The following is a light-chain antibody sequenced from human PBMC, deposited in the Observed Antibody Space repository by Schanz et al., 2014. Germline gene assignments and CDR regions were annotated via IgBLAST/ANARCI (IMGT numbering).Light chain of an antibody. Sequence: EIVLTQSPATLSLSPGERATLSCRASQSVRSYLAWYQQKPGQTPRLLIYGASSRSTGIPDRFSGSGSGTEFTLNISSLQSEDFAVYYCQQYNNWPQTFGQGTKLEIK. CDR2: GAS. J-gene: IGKJ2*01. CDR3: QQYNNWPQT. V-gene: IGKV3D-15*01. CDR1: QSVRSY.